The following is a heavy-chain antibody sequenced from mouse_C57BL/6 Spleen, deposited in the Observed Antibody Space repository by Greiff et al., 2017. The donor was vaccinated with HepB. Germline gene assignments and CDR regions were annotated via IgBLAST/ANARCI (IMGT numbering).Heavy chain of an antibody. D-gene: IGHD2-4*01. J-gene: IGHJ3*01. CDR3: ATSGGYYEYDGAWFAY. V-gene: IGHV1-80*01. CDR2: IYPGDGDT. Sequence: VQLQQSGAELVKPGASVKISCKASGYAFSSYWMNWVKQRPGKGLEWIGQIYPGDGDTNYNGKFKGKATLTADKSSSTAYMQLSSLTSGDTAVYFYATSGGYYEYDGAWFAYWGQGTLVTVSA. CDR1: GYAFSSYW.